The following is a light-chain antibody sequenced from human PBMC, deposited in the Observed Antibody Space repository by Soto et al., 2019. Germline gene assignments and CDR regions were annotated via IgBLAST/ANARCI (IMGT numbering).Light chain of an antibody. Sequence: QSALTQPASVSGSPGQSITISCTGTTSDVGAYKYVSWYQQHPGKAPKLMIYEVNNRPSGVSNRFSGSKCGNTASLTISGLQAEDEADYYCSSYTSSNTPVVIGGGTKVTVL. CDR3: SSYTSSNTPVV. CDR2: EVN. CDR1: TSDVGAYKY. V-gene: IGLV2-14*01. J-gene: IGLJ2*01.